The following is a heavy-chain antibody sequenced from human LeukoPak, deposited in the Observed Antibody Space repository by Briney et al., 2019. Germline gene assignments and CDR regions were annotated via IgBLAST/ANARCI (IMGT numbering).Heavy chain of an antibody. Sequence: WGAPRLSCAASGFTFSRYAMKLVRQAPGEGLGWVSYINTDSSDIHYADSVKGRFTISRDNARNTLYLQLSSLRAEDSAVYYCARDTFQPGLIDSWGQGTLVTVSS. D-gene: IGHD2-2*01. CDR2: INTDSSDI. J-gene: IGHJ4*02. V-gene: IGHV3-21*05. CDR3: ARDTFQPGLIDS. CDR1: GFTFSRYA.